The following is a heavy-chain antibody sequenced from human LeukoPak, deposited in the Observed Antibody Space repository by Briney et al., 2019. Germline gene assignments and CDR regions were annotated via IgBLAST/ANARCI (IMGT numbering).Heavy chain of an antibody. J-gene: IGHJ4*02. CDR3: GRGSEGGKWLDY. D-gene: IGHD3-22*01. Sequence: GASVKVSCKASGYTFTGSYIHWVRQAPGQGLEWMGWINPNSGGTNYGQKFQGRVTMTWDTSINTAYMDQSRLTSDDTAIYYCGRGSEGGKWLDYWGQGTLVTVSS. CDR2: INPNSGGT. CDR1: GYTFTGSY. V-gene: IGHV1-2*02.